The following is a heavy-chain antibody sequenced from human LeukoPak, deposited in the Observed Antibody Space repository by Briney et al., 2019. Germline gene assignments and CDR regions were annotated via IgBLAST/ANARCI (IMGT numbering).Heavy chain of an antibody. Sequence: GGSLRLSCAASGFTFSSYSMNWVRQAPGKGLEWVSYISSSSSTIYYADSVKGRFTISRDNAKNSLYLQMNSLRAEDTAVYYCAKDLDWGSVYDAFDIWGQGTMVTVSS. J-gene: IGHJ3*02. D-gene: IGHD3-9*01. CDR1: GFTFSSYS. CDR3: AKDLDWGSVYDAFDI. V-gene: IGHV3-48*01. CDR2: ISSSSSTI.